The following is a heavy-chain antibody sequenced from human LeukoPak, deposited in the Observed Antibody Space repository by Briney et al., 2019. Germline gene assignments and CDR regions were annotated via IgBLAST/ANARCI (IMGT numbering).Heavy chain of an antibody. CDR3: ARHTMVRGVGRSEIDY. D-gene: IGHD3-10*01. CDR2: IYYSGST. CDR1: GGSISSYY. J-gene: IGHJ4*02. V-gene: IGHV4-59*08. Sequence: SETLSLTCTVSGGSISSYYWSWIRQPPGKGLEWIGYIYYSGSTNYNPSLKSRVTISVDTSKNQFSLKLSSVTAADTAVYYCARHTMVRGVGRSEIDYWGQGTLVTVSS.